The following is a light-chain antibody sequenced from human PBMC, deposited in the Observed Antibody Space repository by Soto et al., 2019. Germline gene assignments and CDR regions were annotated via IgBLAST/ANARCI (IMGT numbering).Light chain of an antibody. J-gene: IGKJ1*01. CDR2: WAS. CDR1: QSVLYSSNNKNY. CDR3: QQYCSTPWT. V-gene: IGKV4-1*01. Sequence: DIVMTQSPDSLAVSLGERATINCKSSQSVLYSSNNKNYLAWYQQKPGQPPKLLIYWASTRESGVPDRFSGSGSGTDFTLTISSLQAEDVEVYYCQQYCSTPWTFGQGTKVEIK.